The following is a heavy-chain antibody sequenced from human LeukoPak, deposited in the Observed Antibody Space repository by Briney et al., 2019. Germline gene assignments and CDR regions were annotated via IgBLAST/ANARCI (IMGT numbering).Heavy chain of an antibody. CDR2: IGTAGDT. Sequence: PGGSLRLSCAASGFTLSNYDMHWVRQVIGKGLEWVSGIGTAGDTYYGGSVKGRFSSSRENAKNFLYLQMNNLRAGDTAVYYCARADLRGNSLHYWGQGTLVTVSS. CDR1: GFTLSNYD. J-gene: IGHJ4*02. D-gene: IGHD5-18*01. CDR3: ARADLRGNSLHY. V-gene: IGHV3-13*01.